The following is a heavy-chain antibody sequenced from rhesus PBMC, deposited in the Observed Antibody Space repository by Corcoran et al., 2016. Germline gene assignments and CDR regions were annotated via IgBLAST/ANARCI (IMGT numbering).Heavy chain of an antibody. J-gene: IGHJ4*01. CDR1: GGSISGGYY. D-gene: IGHD5-42*01. CDR2: IHGKSAST. Sequence: QEQLQESGPGLVKPSETLSLTCAVSGGSISGGYYWGWIRQHPGKGLEWIGNIHGKSASTYYNPSLKSRVTMSKDTSKNQFALKLSAVTAADTAVYYCARHIGGYFDHWGQGVQVTVSS. V-gene: IGHV4S7*01. CDR3: ARHIGGYFDH.